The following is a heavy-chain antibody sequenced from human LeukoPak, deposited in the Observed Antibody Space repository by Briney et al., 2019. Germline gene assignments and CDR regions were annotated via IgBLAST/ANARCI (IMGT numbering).Heavy chain of an antibody. CDR3: AKDGLNYFDY. J-gene: IGHJ4*02. CDR2: ISSDGTNK. D-gene: IGHD4-17*01. V-gene: IGHV3-30*04. CDR1: KFTFCSYD. Sequence: PGGPLRLPCAASKFTFCSYDMHWLPKAPGKGREWVVLISSDGTNKYYADSVKGRFPIYKDNSKNTLYLQMNRLSAEDTAVYYCAKDGLNYFDYWGQGTLLTVS.